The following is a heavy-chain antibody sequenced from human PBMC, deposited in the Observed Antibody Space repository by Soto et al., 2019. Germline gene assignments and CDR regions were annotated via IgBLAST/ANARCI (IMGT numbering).Heavy chain of an antibody. V-gene: IGHV3-11*01. D-gene: IGHD2-2*01. Sequence: QVQLVESGGGLVKPGGSLRLSCAASGFTFSDYYMSWIRQAPGKGLEWVSYISSSGSNIYYADSVKGRFTISRDNAKNSLYLQMNSLRAEDTAVYYCARISCSSTSCSGPGWFDPWGQGTLVTVSS. CDR3: ARISCSSTSCSGPGWFDP. CDR2: ISSSGSNI. J-gene: IGHJ5*02. CDR1: GFTFSDYY.